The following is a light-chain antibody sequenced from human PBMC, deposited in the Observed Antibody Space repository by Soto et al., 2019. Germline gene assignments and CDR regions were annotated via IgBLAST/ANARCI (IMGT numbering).Light chain of an antibody. CDR3: TSWTTSTTMI. J-gene: IGLJ2*01. CDR1: SSDIGAYNF. V-gene: IGLV2-14*03. Sequence: QAVVTQPASVSGSPGQSITISCTGASSDIGAYNFVSWYQQHPGKAPKLMLYDVNIRPSGVSNRFSGSKSGNTASLTISGLQAEDEAAYYCTSWTTSTTMIFGGGTKLTVL. CDR2: DVN.